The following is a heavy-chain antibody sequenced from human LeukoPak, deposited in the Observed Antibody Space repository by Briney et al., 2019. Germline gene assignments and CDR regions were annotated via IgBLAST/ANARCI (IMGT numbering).Heavy chain of an antibody. CDR3: ARETTRRLDY. J-gene: IGHJ4*02. D-gene: IGHD1-7*01. Sequence: PGGSLRLSCAASGFTFSSYAMHWVRQAPAKGLEWVAAISYDGSNNYYADSLKGRFTISRDNSKNTLYLQMNSLRAEDTAVYYCARETTRRLDYWGQGTLVTVSS. CDR2: ISYDGSNN. CDR1: GFTFSSYA. V-gene: IGHV3-30-3*01.